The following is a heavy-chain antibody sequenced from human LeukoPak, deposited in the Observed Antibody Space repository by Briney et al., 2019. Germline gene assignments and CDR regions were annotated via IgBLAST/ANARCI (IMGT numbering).Heavy chain of an antibody. CDR2: ISSSGSTI. CDR3: ARGVNYLRSGSYLRDWFDP. CDR1: GFTFSSYE. D-gene: IGHD3-10*01. Sequence: PGGSLRLSCAASGFTFSSYEMNWVRQAPGKGPEWVSYISSSGSTIYYADSVKGRFTISRDNAKNSLFLQMNSLRAEDTAVYFCARGVNYLRSGSYLRDWFDPWGQGTLVTVSS. V-gene: IGHV3-48*03. J-gene: IGHJ5*02.